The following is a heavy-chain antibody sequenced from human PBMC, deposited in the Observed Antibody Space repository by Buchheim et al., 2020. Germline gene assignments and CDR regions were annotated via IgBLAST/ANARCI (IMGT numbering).Heavy chain of an antibody. V-gene: IGHV4-39*01. J-gene: IGHJ5*02. D-gene: IGHD3-3*01. CDR3: ARQVLRYYDFWSGKGFDP. CDR1: GGSISSSSYY. Sequence: QLQLQESGPGLVKPSETLSLTCTVSGGSISSSSYYWGWIRQPPGKGLEWIGIIYYSGSTYYNPSLKSRVNISVDTSKNQFSLKLSSVTAADTAVYYCARQVLRYYDFWSGKGFDPWGQGTL. CDR2: IYYSGST.